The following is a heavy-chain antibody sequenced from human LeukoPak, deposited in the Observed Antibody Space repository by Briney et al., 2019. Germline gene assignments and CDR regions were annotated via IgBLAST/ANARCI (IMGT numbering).Heavy chain of an antibody. CDR1: GFTFSSYD. V-gene: IGHV3-13*03. D-gene: IGHD3-10*01. J-gene: IGHJ5*01. CDR3: AKDAVRGSGRINWFDS. CDR2: IGTAGDT. Sequence: GGSLRLSCAACGFTFSSYDMHWVRQATGKGLEWVSAIGTAGDTYYPGSVKGQFTISRENAKNSLYLQMNSLRAGDTATYYCAKDAVRGSGRINWFDSWGQGTLVTVSS.